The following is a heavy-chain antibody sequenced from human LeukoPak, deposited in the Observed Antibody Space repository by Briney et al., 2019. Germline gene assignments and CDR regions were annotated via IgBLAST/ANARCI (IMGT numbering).Heavy chain of an antibody. D-gene: IGHD1-26*01. CDR1: RGSLPSANW. J-gene: IGHJ4*02. CDR3: TRESGAFSPFGF. CDR2: VHLNGAT. Sequence: KSPETLSLSSAVPRGSLPSANWWSWVRQPPGKGLEWIGEVHLNGATNYNPSVEGRVTMSIDKSKNHLSLEVISVTAADTAMYYCTRESGAFSPFGFWGQGTLVIVSS. V-gene: IGHV4-4*03.